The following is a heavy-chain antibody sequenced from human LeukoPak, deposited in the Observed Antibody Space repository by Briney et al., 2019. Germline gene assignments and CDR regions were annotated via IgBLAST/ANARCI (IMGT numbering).Heavy chain of an antibody. Sequence: GGSLRLSCAASGFTVSSNYMSWVRQAPGKRLERVSFIYSGGTTYYADSVKGRFTISRDNSKNTLYLQMNSLRAEDTAVYYCAGDCSGGTCYSGAFDIWGQGTMVTVSS. V-gene: IGHV3-66*01. J-gene: IGHJ3*02. CDR3: AGDCSGGTCYSGAFDI. D-gene: IGHD2-15*01. CDR1: GFTVSSNY. CDR2: IYSGGTT.